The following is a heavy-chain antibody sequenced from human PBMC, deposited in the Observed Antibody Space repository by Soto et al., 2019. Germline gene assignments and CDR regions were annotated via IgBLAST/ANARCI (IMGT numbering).Heavy chain of an antibody. D-gene: IGHD5-18*01. CDR1: GYTFTSYG. CDR2: ITPYNGNT. CDR3: ARGEAQSSYGYIWWLDP. Sequence: QVQLVQSGAEVKKPGASVKVSCKASGYTFTSYGINWVRQAPGQGLEWMGWITPYNGNTKYAQKVQGRVTMTTDTSTSTAYRELRSRRSDDTAVYYFARGEAQSSYGYIWWLDPWGQGTLLTFSP. J-gene: IGHJ5*02. V-gene: IGHV1-18*01.